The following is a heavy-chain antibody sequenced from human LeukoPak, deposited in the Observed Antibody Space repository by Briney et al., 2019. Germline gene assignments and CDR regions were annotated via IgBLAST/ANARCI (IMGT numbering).Heavy chain of an antibody. CDR2: ISGSGGST. D-gene: IGHD6-19*01. CDR1: GFTFSSYA. CDR3: AKIIAVAGKLVYYYYGMDV. Sequence: GGSLRLSCAASGFTFSSYAMSWVRQAPGKGLVWVSAISGSGGSTYYADSVKGRFTISRDNSKNTLYLQMNSLRAEDTAVYYCAKIIAVAGKLVYYYYGMDVWGQGTTVTVSS. V-gene: IGHV3-23*01. J-gene: IGHJ6*02.